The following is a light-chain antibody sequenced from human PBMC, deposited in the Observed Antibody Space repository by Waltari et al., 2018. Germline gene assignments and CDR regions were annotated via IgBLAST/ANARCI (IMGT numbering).Light chain of an antibody. CDR2: GGS. CDR3: MQHKALPLT. V-gene: IGKV2-40*01. J-gene: IGKJ4*01. CDR1: QSLLHTDGYTY. Sequence: DIVMTQTPLSLPVTPGEPASISCRSSQSLLHTDGYTYLDWYLQKPGQSPQLLIYGGSNRSSGVPDRFSGSGSGTDFTLKISKVEAEDVGVYYCMQHKALPLTFGGGTKVAIK.